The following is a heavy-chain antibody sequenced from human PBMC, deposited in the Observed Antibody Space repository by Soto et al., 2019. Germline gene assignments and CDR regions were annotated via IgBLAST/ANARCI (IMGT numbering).Heavy chain of an antibody. Sequence: GGSLRLSCAASGFTFSSYAMSWVRQAPGKGLEWVSAISGSGGSTYYADSVKGRFTISRDNSKNTLYLQMNSLRAEDTAVYYCAKDQTTFYYYYYYYMDVWGKGTTVTVSS. CDR2: ISGSGGST. V-gene: IGHV3-23*01. D-gene: IGHD1-7*01. J-gene: IGHJ6*03. CDR1: GFTFSSYA. CDR3: AKDQTTFYYYYYYYMDV.